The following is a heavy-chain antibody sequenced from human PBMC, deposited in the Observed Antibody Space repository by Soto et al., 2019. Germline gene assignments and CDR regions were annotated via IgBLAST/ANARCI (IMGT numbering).Heavy chain of an antibody. CDR2: ISSSSSTI. D-gene: IGHD3-22*01. J-gene: IGHJ3*01. CDR1: GFTFSSYS. CDR3: ASSPPGIYYYDSSGYYRV. Sequence: GGSLRLSCAASGFTFSSYSMNWVRQAPGKGLEWVSYISSSSSTIYYADSVKGRFTISRDNAKNSLYLQMNSLRDEYTAVYYCASSPPGIYYYDSSGYYRVWGQGTMVTVSS. V-gene: IGHV3-48*02.